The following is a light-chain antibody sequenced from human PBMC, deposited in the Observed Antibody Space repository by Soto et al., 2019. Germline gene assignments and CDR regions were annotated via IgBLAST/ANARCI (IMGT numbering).Light chain of an antibody. J-gene: IGLJ1*01. CDR2: EVS. CDR1: SSDLGDYNY. CDR3: SSYTSSGTYV. Sequence: QSALTQPASVSGSPGQSITISCTGTSSDLGDYNYVSWYQQHPGKAPKLMIYEVSNRPSGVSNRSSGSKSGSTASLTISGLQAEDEADYYCSSYTSSGTYVFGTGTKLTVL. V-gene: IGLV2-14*01.